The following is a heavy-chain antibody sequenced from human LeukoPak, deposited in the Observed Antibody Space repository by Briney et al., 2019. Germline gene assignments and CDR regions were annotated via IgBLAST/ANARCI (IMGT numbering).Heavy chain of an antibody. CDR2: IIPIFGTA. V-gene: IGHV1-69*13. CDR3: ARPPRDCSSTSCVSNYYYMDV. Sequence: SVKVSCKASGGTFTSYTISLVRQAPAQGLEWMGGIIPIFGTANYAQKFQGRVTITADESTSTAYMELSSPRSEDTAVYYCARPPRDCSSTSCVSNYYYMDVWGKGTTVTVSS. CDR1: GGTFTSYT. D-gene: IGHD2-2*01. J-gene: IGHJ6*03.